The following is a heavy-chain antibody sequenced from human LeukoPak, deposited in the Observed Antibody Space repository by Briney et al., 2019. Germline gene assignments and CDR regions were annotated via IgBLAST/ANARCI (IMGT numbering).Heavy chain of an antibody. CDR2: IYYSGST. CDR3: ARYNRMKDGVDY. D-gene: IGHD1-1*01. CDR1: GGSISSYY. Sequence: PSETLSLTCTVSGGSISSYYWSWIRQPPGKGLEWIGYIYYSGSTNYNLSLKSRVTISVDTSKNQFSLKLSSVTAADTAVYYCARYNRMKDGVDYWGQGTLVTVSS. V-gene: IGHV4-59*01. J-gene: IGHJ4*02.